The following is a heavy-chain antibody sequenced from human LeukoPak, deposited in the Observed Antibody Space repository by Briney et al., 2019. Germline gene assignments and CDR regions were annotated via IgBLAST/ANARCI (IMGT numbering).Heavy chain of an antibody. CDR3: AEDLAPVLRFLEHPGPFDY. Sequence: GGSLRLSCAASGFTFSSYAMSWVRQAPGKGLEWVSAISGSGGSTYYADSVKGRFTISRDNSKNTLYLQMNSLRAEDTAVYYCAEDLAPVLRFLEHPGPFDYWGQGTLVTVSS. CDR1: GFTFSSYA. J-gene: IGHJ4*02. V-gene: IGHV3-23*01. D-gene: IGHD3-3*01. CDR2: ISGSGGST.